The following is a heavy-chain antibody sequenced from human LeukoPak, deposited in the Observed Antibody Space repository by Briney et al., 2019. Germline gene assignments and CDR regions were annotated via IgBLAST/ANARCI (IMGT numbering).Heavy chain of an antibody. Sequence: SETLSLTCTVSGGSISSGSYYWSWIRQPAGEGLEWIGRIYTIGSTNYNPSLKSRVTISVDTSKNQFSLKLSSVTAADTAVYYCAREMPELGYCSGGSCQSFDYWGQGTLVTVSS. CDR3: AREMPELGYCSGGSCQSFDY. J-gene: IGHJ4*02. CDR2: IYTIGST. D-gene: IGHD2-15*01. CDR1: GGSISSGSYY. V-gene: IGHV4-61*02.